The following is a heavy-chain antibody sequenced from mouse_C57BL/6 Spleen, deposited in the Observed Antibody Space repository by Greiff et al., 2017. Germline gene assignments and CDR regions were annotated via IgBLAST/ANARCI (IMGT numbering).Heavy chain of an antibody. CDR3: ARGYGYDRYFDV. V-gene: IGHV1-82*01. Sequence: VQLQQSGPELVKPGASVKISCKASGYAFSSSWMNWVKQRPGKCLEWIGRIYPGDGDTNYNGKFKGKATLTADKSSSTAYMQLSSLTSEDSAVYFCARGYGYDRYFDVWGTGTTVTVSS. CDR1: GYAFSSSW. J-gene: IGHJ1*03. CDR2: IYPGDGDT. D-gene: IGHD2-2*01.